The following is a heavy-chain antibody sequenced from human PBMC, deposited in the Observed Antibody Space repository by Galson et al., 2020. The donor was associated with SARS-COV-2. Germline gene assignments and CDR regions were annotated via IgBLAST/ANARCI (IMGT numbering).Heavy chain of an antibody. CDR2: IWYDGSEK. Sequence: GGSLRLSCAASGFTFSSYGMHWVRQAPGKGLEWVAVIWYDGSEKYYGDSVKGRFTISRDNSKNTLYLQMNSLRAEDTAIYYCARDRERQWLALDNWGQGTLVTVSS. D-gene: IGHD6-19*01. J-gene: IGHJ4*02. CDR1: GFTFSSYG. V-gene: IGHV3-33*01. CDR3: ARDRERQWLALDN.